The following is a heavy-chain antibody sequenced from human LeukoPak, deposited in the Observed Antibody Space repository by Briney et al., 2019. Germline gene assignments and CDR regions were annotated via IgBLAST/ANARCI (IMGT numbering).Heavy chain of an antibody. V-gene: IGHV1-69*05. CDR1: GGTFSSYA. CDR3: ARYDIDDY. D-gene: IGHD3-9*01. J-gene: IGHJ4*02. CDR2: IIPIFGTA. Sequence: SVKVSCKASGGTFSSYAIRWVRQAPGQGLEWMGGIIPIFGTANYAQKFQGRVTMTRNTSISTAYMELSSLRSEDTAVYYCARYDIDDYWGQGTLVTVSS.